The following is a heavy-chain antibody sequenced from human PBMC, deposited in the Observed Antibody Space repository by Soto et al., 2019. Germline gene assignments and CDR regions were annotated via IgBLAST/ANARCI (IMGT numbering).Heavy chain of an antibody. J-gene: IGHJ4*02. CDR2: IKKDGSEE. CDR1: GFTFSSYW. Sequence: EVQLVESGGGLVQSGGSLRLSCAASGFTFSSYWMSWVRQSPGKGLEWVANIKKDGSEEYSVGSVKGRFTISSANCKNSLYLQMNSLRADDMAVYYCARERGHDPNRCRLLDFLGQGTLVTVSS. D-gene: IGHD5-12*01. V-gene: IGHV3-7*05. CDR3: ARERGHDPNRCRLLDF.